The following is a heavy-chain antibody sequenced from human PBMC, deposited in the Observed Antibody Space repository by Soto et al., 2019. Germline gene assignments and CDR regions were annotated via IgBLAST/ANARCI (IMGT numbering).Heavy chain of an antibody. CDR2: IKSKTDGGTT. Sequence: PGGSLRLSCAASGFTFSNAWMSWVRQAPGKGLEWVGRIKSKTDGGTTDYAAPVKGRFTISRDDSKNTLYLQMNSLKTEDTAVYYCTKPTTYYYYGMDVWGQGTTVTVSS. J-gene: IGHJ6*02. CDR1: GFTFSNAW. V-gene: IGHV3-15*01. CDR3: TKPTTYYYYGMDV. D-gene: IGHD4-17*01.